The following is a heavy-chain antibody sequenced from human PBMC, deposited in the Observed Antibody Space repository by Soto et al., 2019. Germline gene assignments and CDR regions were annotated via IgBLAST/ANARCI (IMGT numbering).Heavy chain of an antibody. CDR1: GGTFSDYA. D-gene: IGHD2-15*01. CDR2: IIPIFGTA. CDR3: ARDNPLAVVTYFAY. V-gene: IGHV1-69*12. Sequence: VQLVQSGAEVKKPGSSVKVSCKASGGTFSDYAFSWVRQAPGQGLEWMGGIIPIFGTANYAQKFQGRVTITADESTSTVYMELSSLRSEDTAVFYCARDNPLAVVTYFAYWGQGTLVTVSS. J-gene: IGHJ4*02.